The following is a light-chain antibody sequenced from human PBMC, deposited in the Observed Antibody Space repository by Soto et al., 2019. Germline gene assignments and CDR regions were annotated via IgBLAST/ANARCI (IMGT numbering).Light chain of an antibody. Sequence: LAQPASMSGSPGQSITISCTGTSSDIGRYNFVSWYQHHPGKAPKLIIYGATKRPSGVSYRFSGSKSGNTASLTISGLQAEDEADYYCTSYTITSPDVFGTGTKVTVL. V-gene: IGLV2-14*01. CDR3: TSYTITSPDV. J-gene: IGLJ1*01. CDR1: SSDIGRYNF. CDR2: GAT.